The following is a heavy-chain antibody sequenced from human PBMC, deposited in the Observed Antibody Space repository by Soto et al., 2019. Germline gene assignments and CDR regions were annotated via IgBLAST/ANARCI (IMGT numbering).Heavy chain of an antibody. Sequence: SETLSLPCTVSGVSISNSSYYWGWIRRPPGKGLEWIGTIYYSGITYYNPSLKSRVTISVDTSKNQFSLKLTSVTAADTAVYYCARHGSNWGQGTLVTGSS. CDR2: IYYSGIT. V-gene: IGHV4-39*01. CDR3: ARHGSN. J-gene: IGHJ4*02. CDR1: GVSISNSSYY.